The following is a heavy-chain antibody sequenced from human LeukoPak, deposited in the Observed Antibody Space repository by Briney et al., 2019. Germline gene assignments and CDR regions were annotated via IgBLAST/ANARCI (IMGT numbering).Heavy chain of an antibody. V-gene: IGHV3-9*01. CDR1: GFIFNNYA. D-gene: IGHD6-19*01. CDR2: ISWNSGSI. Sequence: GGSLRLSCAGSGFIFNNYAMHWVRQPPGKGLEWVSGISWNSGSIGYADSVKGRFTISRDNAKNSLYLQMNSLRIEDTAFYYCAKDNRRHYTSGPNPDSLHWGQGALVTVSS. J-gene: IGHJ4*02. CDR3: AKDNRRHYTSGPNPDSLH.